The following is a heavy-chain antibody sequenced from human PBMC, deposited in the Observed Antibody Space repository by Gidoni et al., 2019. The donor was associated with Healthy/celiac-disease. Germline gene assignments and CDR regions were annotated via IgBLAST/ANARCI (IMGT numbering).Heavy chain of an antibody. J-gene: IGHJ3*02. V-gene: IGHV3-30-3*01. Sequence: QVQLVESGGGVVQPGRSLRLSCAASGFTVSSYAMHWVRQAPGKGLEWVAVISYDGSNKYYADSVKGRFTISRDNSKNTLYLQMNSLRAEDTAVYYCARTHSYNWNYVGAFDIWGQGTMVTVSS. CDR2: ISYDGSNK. CDR1: GFTVSSYA. D-gene: IGHD1-7*01. CDR3: ARTHSYNWNYVGAFDI.